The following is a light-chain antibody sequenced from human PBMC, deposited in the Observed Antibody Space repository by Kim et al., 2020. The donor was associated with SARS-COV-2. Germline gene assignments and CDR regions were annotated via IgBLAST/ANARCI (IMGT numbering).Light chain of an antibody. J-gene: IGKJ4*01. CDR2: GAS. CDR3: QQYNNWPPLT. Sequence: EIVMTQSPATLSVSPGDRATLSCRASQSVRSNLAWYQQKPGQAPRLLIYGASTRATDIPARFSGSGSGTEFTLTISSLQSEDFAVYYCQQYNNWPPLTFGGGTKVDIK. V-gene: IGKV3-15*01. CDR1: QSVRSN.